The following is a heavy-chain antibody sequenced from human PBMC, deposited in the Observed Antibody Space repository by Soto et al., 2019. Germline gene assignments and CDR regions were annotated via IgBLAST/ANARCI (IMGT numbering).Heavy chain of an antibody. J-gene: IGHJ5*02. CDR1: GGSISSGGYY. CDR2: IYYSGST. V-gene: IGHV4-31*03. Sequence: SETLSLTCTVSGGSISSGGYYWSWIRQHPGKGLEWIGYIYYSGSTYYNPSLKSRVTISVDTSKNQFSLKLSSVTAADTAVYYCARDTKPHWFDPWGQGTLVTVSS. CDR3: ARDTKPHWFDP.